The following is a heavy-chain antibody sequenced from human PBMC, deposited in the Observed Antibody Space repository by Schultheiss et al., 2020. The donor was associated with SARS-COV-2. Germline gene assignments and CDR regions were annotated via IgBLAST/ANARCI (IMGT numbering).Heavy chain of an antibody. J-gene: IGHJ4*02. Sequence: GGSLRLSCAASGFTFSSYAMNWVRQAPGKGLEWVSLINTDGSGTSYADSVKGRFTISRDNAKNSLYLQMNSLRAEDTAVYYCARDLPSSGWHIGAALYWGQGTLVTVSS. CDR3: ARDLPSSGWHIGAALY. D-gene: IGHD6-19*01. CDR1: GFTFSSYA. V-gene: IGHV3-21*01. CDR2: INTDGSGT.